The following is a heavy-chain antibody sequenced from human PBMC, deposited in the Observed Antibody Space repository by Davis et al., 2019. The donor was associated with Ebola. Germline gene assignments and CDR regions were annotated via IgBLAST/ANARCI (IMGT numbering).Heavy chain of an antibody. Sequence: AASVKVSCKASRGTFSSYAMSWVRQAPGKGLAWVSAISGSGGSTYYLDSLKGRFTIPSDNAKNSLYLQMNSLRDEDTAMYYCARARWGGGYNRNFFDYWGQGTLVTVSS. J-gene: IGHJ4*02. CDR1: RGTFSSYA. CDR3: ARARWGGGYNRNFFDY. D-gene: IGHD5-24*01. CDR2: ISGSGGST. V-gene: IGHV3-23*01.